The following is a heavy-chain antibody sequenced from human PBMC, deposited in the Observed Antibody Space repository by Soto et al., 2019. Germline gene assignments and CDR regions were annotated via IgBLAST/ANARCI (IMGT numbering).Heavy chain of an antibody. CDR3: TKSADSAGWGVDF. Sequence: GGSLRLACVASGSMFDSYAMNWVRQAPGKGLEWVSYISPGGDRIYYAESLKGRITISRDNARNSLSLQMNILSDEDTAVYYCTKSADSAGWGVDFWGQGPLVTVSS. J-gene: IGHJ4*02. CDR2: ISPGGDRI. CDR1: GSMFDSYA. D-gene: IGHD6-19*01. V-gene: IGHV3-48*03.